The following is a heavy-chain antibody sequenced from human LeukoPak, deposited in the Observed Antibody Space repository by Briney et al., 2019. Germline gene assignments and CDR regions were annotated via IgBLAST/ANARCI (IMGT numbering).Heavy chain of an antibody. Sequence: ASVKVSCKASGYTFTSYAMHWVRQAPGQRLEWMGWINAGNGNTKYSQKFQGRVTITRDTSASTAYMELSSLRSEDTAVYYCATGGITIFGVVDNLVHDAFDIWGQGTMVTVSS. CDR2: INAGNGNT. J-gene: IGHJ3*02. CDR1: GYTFTSYA. V-gene: IGHV1-3*01. D-gene: IGHD3-3*01. CDR3: ATGGITIFGVVDNLVHDAFDI.